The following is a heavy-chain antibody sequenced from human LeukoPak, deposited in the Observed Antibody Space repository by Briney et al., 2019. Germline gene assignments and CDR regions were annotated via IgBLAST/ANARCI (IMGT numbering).Heavy chain of an antibody. Sequence: SETLSLTCTVSGGFISSYYWSWIRQPAGKGLEWIGRIYTSGSTNYNPSLKSRVTMSVDTSKNQFSLKLSYCARGSYDFWSSYYTGDYYYMDVWGKGTTV. CDR1: GGFISSYY. D-gene: IGHD3-3*01. CDR2: IYTSGST. CDR3: YYTGDYYYMDV. V-gene: IGHV4-4*07. J-gene: IGHJ6*03.